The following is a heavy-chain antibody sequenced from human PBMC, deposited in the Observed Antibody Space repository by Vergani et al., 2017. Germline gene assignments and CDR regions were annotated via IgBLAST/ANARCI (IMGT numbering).Heavy chain of an antibody. CDR2: IHTGGST. V-gene: IGHV4-61*02. Sequence: QVKLQESGPGLLKPSQTLSLTCTVSGESIRSGSHYWSWIRQPAGKGPEWIGHIHTGGSTDLNPSFKSRVSISVDTSKSQFSLKLNSVTVADTAVYYCARSPSYCTSCSCPTIWGQGTLVTVSS. J-gene: IGHJ4*02. CDR1: GESIRSGSHY. CDR3: ARSPSYCTSCSCPTI. D-gene: IGHD2-2*01.